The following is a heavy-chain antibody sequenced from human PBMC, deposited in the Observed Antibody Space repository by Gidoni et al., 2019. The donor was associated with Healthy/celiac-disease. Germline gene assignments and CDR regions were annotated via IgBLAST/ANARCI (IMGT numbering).Heavy chain of an antibody. J-gene: IGHJ6*04. CDR3: TSTESSSSTVGEMDV. Sequence: EVQLVESGGGLVQPGGSLKLSCAASGFTFSGSAMHWVRQASGKGLEWVGRIRSKANSYATAYAASVKGRFTISRDDSKNTAYLQMNSLKTEDTAVYYCTSTESSSSTVGEMDVWGKGTTVTVSS. V-gene: IGHV3-73*02. CDR2: IRSKANSYAT. CDR1: GFTFSGSA. D-gene: IGHD6-6*01.